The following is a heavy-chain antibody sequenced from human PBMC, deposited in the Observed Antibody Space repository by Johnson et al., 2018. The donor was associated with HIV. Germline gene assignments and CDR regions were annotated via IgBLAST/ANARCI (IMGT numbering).Heavy chain of an antibody. CDR2: ISRDGGTE. Sequence: VQLVESGGGLVQPGGSLRLSCAASGFTFSNYPMHWVRQAPGKGLDWVAFISRDGGTEYYADSVKGRLTISRDNPKNTLYLQMNSLKTEDTAVYYCARGPKNPGLDAFDIWGQGTVVTVSS. CDR1: GFTFSNYP. V-gene: IGHV3-30*04. D-gene: IGHD1-14*01. CDR3: ARGPKNPGLDAFDI. J-gene: IGHJ3*02.